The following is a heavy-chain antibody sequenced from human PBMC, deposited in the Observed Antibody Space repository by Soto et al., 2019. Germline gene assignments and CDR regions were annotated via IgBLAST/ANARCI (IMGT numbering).Heavy chain of an antibody. Sequence: PGESLKISCKGSGYSFTSYWIGWVRQMPGKGLEWMGIIYPGDSDTGYSPSFQGQVTISADKSISTAYLQWSSLKASDTAMYYCARGLTAGDYYDSSGYFDYWGQGTLVTVSS. CDR1: GYSFTSYW. CDR3: ARGLTAGDYYDSSGYFDY. D-gene: IGHD3-22*01. V-gene: IGHV5-51*01. CDR2: IYPGDSDT. J-gene: IGHJ4*02.